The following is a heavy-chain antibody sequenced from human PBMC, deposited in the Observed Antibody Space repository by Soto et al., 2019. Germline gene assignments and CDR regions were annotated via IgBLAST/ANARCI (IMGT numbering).Heavy chain of an antibody. Sequence: GGSLRLSCAASGFTFSSYAMSWVRQAPGKGLEWVSAISGSGGSTYYADSVKGRFTISRDNSKNTLYLQMNSLRAEDTAVYYCAKYRYGVRGVIRAVNWFDPWGQGTLVTVSS. V-gene: IGHV3-23*01. J-gene: IGHJ5*02. CDR2: ISGSGGST. D-gene: IGHD3-10*01. CDR1: GFTFSSYA. CDR3: AKYRYGVRGVIRAVNWFDP.